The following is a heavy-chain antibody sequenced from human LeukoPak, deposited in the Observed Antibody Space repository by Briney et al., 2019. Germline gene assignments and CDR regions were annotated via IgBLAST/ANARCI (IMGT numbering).Heavy chain of an antibody. J-gene: IGHJ4*02. CDR1: GGTFSSYA. D-gene: IGHD1-1*01. V-gene: IGHV1-69*13. Sequence: SVKLSCKASGGTFSSYAISWVRQAPGQGLKWMGGIIPIFGTANYAQKFQGRVTITADESTSTAYMELSSLRSEDTAVYYCASLGDPTGTVDYWGQGTLVTVSS. CDR3: ASLGDPTGTVDY. CDR2: IIPIFGTA.